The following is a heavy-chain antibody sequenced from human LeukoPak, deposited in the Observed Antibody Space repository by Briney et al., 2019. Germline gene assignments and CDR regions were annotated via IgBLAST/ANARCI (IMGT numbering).Heavy chain of an antibody. V-gene: IGHV1-8*03. CDR1: GYTFTGYY. CDR2: MNPNSGNT. J-gene: IGHJ4*02. CDR3: ARGRWGSPNDY. D-gene: IGHD2-21*01. Sequence: ASVKVSCKASGYTFTGYYLHWVRQAPGQGLECMGWMNPNSGNTGYTQKFQGRVTITRDTSISTAYMELSSLRSEDTAVYYCARGRWGSPNDYWGQGTLVTVSS.